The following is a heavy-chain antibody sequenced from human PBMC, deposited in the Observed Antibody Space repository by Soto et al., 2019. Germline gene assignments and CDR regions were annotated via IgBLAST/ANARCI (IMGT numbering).Heavy chain of an antibody. CDR2: MNPNSGNT. Sequence: ASVKVSCKASGYTFTSYDINWVRQATGQGLEWMGWMNPNSGNTGYAQKFQGRVTMTRNTSISTAYMELSSLRSEDTAVYYCARVELLTGTTDDAFDIWGQGTMVTVSS. V-gene: IGHV1-8*01. CDR3: ARVELLTGTTDDAFDI. D-gene: IGHD1-7*01. J-gene: IGHJ3*02. CDR1: GYTFTSYD.